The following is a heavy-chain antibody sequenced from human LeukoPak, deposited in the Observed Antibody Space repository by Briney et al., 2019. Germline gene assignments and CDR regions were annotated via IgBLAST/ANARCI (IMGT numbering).Heavy chain of an antibody. CDR1: GFTFSNYA. CDR3: AKVAVGGTTYFFSFDS. D-gene: IGHD1-26*01. Sequence: GGSLRLSCAASGFTFSNYAMSWVRQAPGKGLEWVSAISVGGISTYYADSVKGRFTISRDNSKNTLYLQMNSLRAEDTAVYYCAKVAVGGTTYFFSFDSWGQGTLVTVSS. CDR2: ISVGGIST. J-gene: IGHJ4*02. V-gene: IGHV3-23*01.